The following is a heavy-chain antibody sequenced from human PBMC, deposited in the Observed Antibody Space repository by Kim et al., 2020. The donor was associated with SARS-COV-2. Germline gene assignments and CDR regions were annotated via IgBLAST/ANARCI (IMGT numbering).Heavy chain of an antibody. V-gene: IGHV3-33*01. CDR3: ARGGTEGAFDI. Sequence: KYYADSVRGRFTISRDNSKNTLYLQMNSLRAEDTAVYYCARGGTEGAFDIWGQGTMVTVSS. CDR2: K. J-gene: IGHJ3*02. D-gene: IGHD1-1*01.